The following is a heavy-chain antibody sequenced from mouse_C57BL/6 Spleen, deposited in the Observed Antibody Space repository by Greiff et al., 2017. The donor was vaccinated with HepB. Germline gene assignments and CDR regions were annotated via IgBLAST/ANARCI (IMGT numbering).Heavy chain of an antibody. V-gene: IGHV5-16*01. D-gene: IGHD1-1*01. CDR2: INYDGSST. CDR1: GFTFSDYY. Sequence: EVKLMESEGGLVQPGSSMKLSCTASGFTFSDYYMAWVRQVPEKGLEWVANINYDGSSTYYLDSLKSRFIISRDNAKNILYLQMSSLKSEDKATYYCARGNYGSLYAMDYWGQGTSVTVSS. CDR3: ARGNYGSLYAMDY. J-gene: IGHJ4*01.